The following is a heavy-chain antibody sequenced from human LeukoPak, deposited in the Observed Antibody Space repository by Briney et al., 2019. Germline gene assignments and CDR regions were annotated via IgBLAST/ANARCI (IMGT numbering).Heavy chain of an antibody. D-gene: IGHD3-16*01. Sequence: ASVKVSCKTSGYTFTGFYMHWVRQAPGQGLEWMGWITPDRGGTNYAQKFQGRVTLTRDTSISTAYMELSSLRSDDTAVYYRAREAGGFMSGMDVWGKGTTVTVSS. CDR1: GYTFTGFY. CDR3: AREAGGFMSGMDV. CDR2: ITPDRGGT. V-gene: IGHV1-2*02. J-gene: IGHJ6*03.